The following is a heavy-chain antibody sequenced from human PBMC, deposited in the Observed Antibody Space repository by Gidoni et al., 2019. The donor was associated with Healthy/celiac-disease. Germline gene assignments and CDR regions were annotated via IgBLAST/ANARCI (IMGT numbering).Heavy chain of an antibody. CDR3: ARVSRRITIFGERGKGYFDY. CDR1: GFSLSTARMG. Sequence: QVTLKESGPVLVKPTATLTLTCPVSGFSLSTARMGVGWIPQPPGKALEWLAHIFSNDEKSYSTSLKSRLTISKDTSKIQVVLTMTNMDPVDTATYYCARVSRRITIFGERGKGYFDYWGQGTLVTVSS. V-gene: IGHV2-26*01. D-gene: IGHD3-3*01. CDR2: IFSNDEK. J-gene: IGHJ4*02.